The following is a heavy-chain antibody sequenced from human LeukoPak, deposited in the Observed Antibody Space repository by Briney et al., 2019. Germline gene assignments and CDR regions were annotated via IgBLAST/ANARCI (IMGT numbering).Heavy chain of an antibody. CDR1: GYTFTGYY. Sequence: ASVKVSCKASGYTFTGYYIHWVRQAPGQGLEWMGWINPNSGGTSYAQKFQGRVTMTRDTSITTAYMELSRLRSDDTAVYYCASGGASGYWLDYWGQGTLVTVSS. J-gene: IGHJ4*02. V-gene: IGHV1-2*02. CDR3: ASGGASGYWLDY. D-gene: IGHD5-12*01. CDR2: INPNSGGT.